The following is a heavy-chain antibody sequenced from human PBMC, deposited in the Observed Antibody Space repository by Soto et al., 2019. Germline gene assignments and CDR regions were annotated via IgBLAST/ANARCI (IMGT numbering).Heavy chain of an antibody. CDR1: GFNFRDFW. CDR3: TRDDSGLGIDY. D-gene: IGHD1-26*01. J-gene: IGHJ4*02. CDR2: IPSDGRDV. V-gene: IGHV3-74*01. Sequence: QSGGSLRLSCEASGFNFRDFWMHWVRQPPGKGPEWVSNIPSDGRDVSYADSVRGRFTISRDDARNTLDLQMSDLRVEDTAIYYCTRDDSGLGIDYWGQGTQVTVSS.